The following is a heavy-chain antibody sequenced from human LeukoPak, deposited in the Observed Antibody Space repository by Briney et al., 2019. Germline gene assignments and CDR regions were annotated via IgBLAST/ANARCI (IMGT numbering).Heavy chain of an antibody. CDR1: GFTFRSYS. V-gene: IGHV3-21*01. CDR2: ISSSSSYI. J-gene: IGHJ4*02. CDR3: ARGSSGWYGGYYFDY. D-gene: IGHD6-19*01. Sequence: PGGSLRLSCAASGFTFRSYSMNWVRQAPGKGLEWVSSISSSSSYIYYADSVKGRFTISRDNAKNSLYLQMNSLRAEDTAVYYCARGSSGWYGGYYFDYWGQGTLVTVSS.